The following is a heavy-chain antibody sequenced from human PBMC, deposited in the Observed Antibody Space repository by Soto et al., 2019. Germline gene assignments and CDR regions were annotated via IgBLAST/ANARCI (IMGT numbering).Heavy chain of an antibody. J-gene: IGHJ5*02. V-gene: IGHV5-10-1*01. CDR2: IDPSDSYA. CDR3: ARHKAFYYDSSGA. Sequence: LKISCKGSGYSFASYWISWVRQMPAKGLEWMGRIDPSDSYANYSPSFQGHVTFSADKSISTAYLQWSSLRASDTAMYYCARHKAFYYDSSGAWGQGTMVTVSS. D-gene: IGHD3-22*01. CDR1: GYSFASYW.